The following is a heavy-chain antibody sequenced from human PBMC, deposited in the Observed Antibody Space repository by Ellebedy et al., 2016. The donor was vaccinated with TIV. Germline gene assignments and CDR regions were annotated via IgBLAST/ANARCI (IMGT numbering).Heavy chain of an antibody. V-gene: IGHV4-61*01. CDR2: VYYSGST. Sequence: SETLSLXXSVSGGSVSGGTWYWTWIRQPPGKGLEWIGSVYYSGSTNSNPSLKSQVTISVDTSKNEFSLKLNSVTAADTAVYYCARDRSGGYYWFDPWGQGTLVTVSS. CDR3: ARDRSGGYYWFDP. D-gene: IGHD3-22*01. CDR1: GGSVSGGTWY. J-gene: IGHJ5*02.